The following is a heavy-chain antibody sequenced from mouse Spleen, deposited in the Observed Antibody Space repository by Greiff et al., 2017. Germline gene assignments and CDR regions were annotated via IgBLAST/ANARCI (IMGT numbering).Heavy chain of an antibody. CDR3: ARSEDWADY. D-gene: IGHD4-1*01. J-gene: IGHJ2*01. V-gene: IGHV1-7*01. CDR1: GYTFTSYW. CDR2: INPSTGYT. Sequence: QVQLQQSGAELAKPGASVKMSCKASGYTFTSYWMHWVKQRPGQGLEWIGYINPSTGYTEYNQKFKDKATLTADKSSSTAYMQLSSLTSEDSAVYHCARSEDWADYWGQGTTLTVSS.